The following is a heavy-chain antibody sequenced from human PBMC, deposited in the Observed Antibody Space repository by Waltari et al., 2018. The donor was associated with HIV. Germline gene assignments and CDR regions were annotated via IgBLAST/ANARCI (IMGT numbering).Heavy chain of an antibody. CDR2: ISGSSSTI. Sequence: EVQLVEYGGGLVQPGGSLSLSCATSGFTFSSFSINWVRQAPGKGLEFISYISGSSSTIYYADSVKGRFTISRDNARNSLYLQMNSLRAEDTAVYYCARDGWLRSAYGMDVWGQGTTVTVS. V-gene: IGHV3-48*01. CDR3: ARDGWLRSAYGMDV. CDR1: GFTFSSFS. J-gene: IGHJ6*02. D-gene: IGHD5-12*01.